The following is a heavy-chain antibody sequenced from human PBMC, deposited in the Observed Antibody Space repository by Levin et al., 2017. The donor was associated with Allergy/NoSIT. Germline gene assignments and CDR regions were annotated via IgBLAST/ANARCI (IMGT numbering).Heavy chain of an antibody. CDR2: IYYSGST. J-gene: IGHJ5*02. V-gene: IGHV4-39*01. CDR1: GGSISSSSYY. D-gene: IGHD6-19*01. Sequence: ASETLSLTCTVSGGSISSSSYYWGWIRQPPGKGLEWIGSIYYSGSTYYNPSLKSRVTISVDTSKNQFSLKLSSVTAADTAVYYCARRRGIAVAEDWFDPWGQGTLVTVSS. CDR3: ARRRGIAVAEDWFDP.